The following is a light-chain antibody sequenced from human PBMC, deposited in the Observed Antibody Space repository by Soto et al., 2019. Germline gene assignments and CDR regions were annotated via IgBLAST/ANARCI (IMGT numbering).Light chain of an antibody. CDR3: QQSYTTPIT. V-gene: IGKV1-39*01. CDR1: QTISNY. CDR2: DAS. Sequence: DIQMTQSPSSLCASVGDRVTITCRASQTISNYLNWYQQKPGKAPKLLIYDASSLQSGVPSRFSGSGSGTDFTLTISSLQSEDFATYYCQQSYTTPITFGPGTRLEIK. J-gene: IGKJ5*01.